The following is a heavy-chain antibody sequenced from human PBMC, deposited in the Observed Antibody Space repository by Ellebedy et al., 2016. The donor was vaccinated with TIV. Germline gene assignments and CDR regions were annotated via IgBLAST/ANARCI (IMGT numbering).Heavy chain of an antibody. CDR3: ARVYCSSTSCPYYYYGMDV. J-gene: IGHJ6*02. D-gene: IGHD2-2*01. Sequence: GESLKISCAASGFTFSDYYMSWIRQAPGKGLEYVSAISSNGGSTYYANSVKGRFTISRDNSKNTLYLQMGSLRAEDMAVYYCARVYCSSTSCPYYYYGMDVWGQGTTVTVSS. V-gene: IGHV3-64*01. CDR1: GFTFSDYY. CDR2: ISSNGGST.